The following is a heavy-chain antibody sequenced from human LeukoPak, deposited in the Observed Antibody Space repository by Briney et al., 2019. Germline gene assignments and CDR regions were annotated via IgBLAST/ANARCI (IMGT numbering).Heavy chain of an antibody. CDR3: ARVDSSGWYGLYFDY. CDR1: GYTFTGYY. J-gene: IGHJ4*02. Sequence: VASVKVSCKASGYTFTGYYMHWVRQAPGQGLEWMGWINPNSGGTNYAQKFQGRVTMTRDTSISTAYMELSRLRSDDTAVYYCARVDSSGWYGLYFDYWGQGTLVTVSS. V-gene: IGHV1-2*02. CDR2: INPNSGGT. D-gene: IGHD6-19*01.